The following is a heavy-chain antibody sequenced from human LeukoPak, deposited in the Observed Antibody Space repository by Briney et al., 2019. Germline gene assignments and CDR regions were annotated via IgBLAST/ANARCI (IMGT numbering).Heavy chain of an antibody. D-gene: IGHD2-21*01. J-gene: IGHJ6*02. CDR1: GYTFTSYS. CDR2: ISAYNGNT. Sequence: GASVKVSCKASGYTFTSYSISWVRQAPGQGLEWMGWISAYNGNTNYAQKLQGRVTMTTDTSTSTAYMELRSLRSDDTAVYYCARDILAYYYYGMDVWGQGTTVTVSS. V-gene: IGHV1-18*01. CDR3: ARDILAYYYYGMDV.